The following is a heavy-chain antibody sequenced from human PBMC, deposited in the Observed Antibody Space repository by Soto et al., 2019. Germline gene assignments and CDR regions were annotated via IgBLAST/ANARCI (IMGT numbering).Heavy chain of an antibody. CDR1: GYAFTTYG. D-gene: IGHD1-1*01. Sequence: QVHLVQSGAEVKKPGASVKVSCQGSGYAFTTYGITWVRQAPGQGLEWMGWISAHNGNTNYAQKLQGRVTVTRDTSTSTAYMELRSLRYDDTAVYYCARGRYGDYXXXGAXVTXSS. CDR3: ARGRYGDY. CDR2: ISAHNGNT. V-gene: IGHV1-18*01. J-gene: IGHJ4*01.